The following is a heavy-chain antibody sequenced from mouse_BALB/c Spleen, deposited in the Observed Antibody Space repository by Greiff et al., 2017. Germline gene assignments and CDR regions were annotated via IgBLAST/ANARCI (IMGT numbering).Heavy chain of an antibody. CDR1: GYTFTSYT. D-gene: IGHD1-1*01. Sequence: VQGVESGAELARPGASVKMSCKASGYTFTSYTMHWVKQRPGQGLEWIGYINPSSGYTNYNQKFKDKATLTADKSSSTAYMQLSSLTSEDSAVYYCARDYGSSYDDYWGQGTTLTVSS. J-gene: IGHJ2*01. CDR2: INPSSGYT. V-gene: IGHV1-4*01. CDR3: ARDYGSSYDDY.